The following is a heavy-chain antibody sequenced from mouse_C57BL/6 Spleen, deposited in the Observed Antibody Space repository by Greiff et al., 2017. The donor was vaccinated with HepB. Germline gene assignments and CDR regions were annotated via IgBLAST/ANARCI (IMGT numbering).Heavy chain of an antibody. Sequence: QVQLKESEAELARPGASVKLSCKASGYTFTSYGISWVKQRTGQGLEWIGEIYPRSGNTYYNEKFKGKATLTADKSSSTAYMELRSLTSEDSAVYFCARWGDYDDGRWGQGTLVTVSA. CDR2: IYPRSGNT. CDR1: GYTFTSYG. J-gene: IGHJ3*02. V-gene: IGHV1-81*01. D-gene: IGHD2-4*01. CDR3: ARWGDYDDGR.